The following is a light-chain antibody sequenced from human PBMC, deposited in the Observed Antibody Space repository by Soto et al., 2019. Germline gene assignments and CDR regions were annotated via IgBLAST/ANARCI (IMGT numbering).Light chain of an antibody. CDR1: QSIAPNY. CDR3: HQHAYSFAWR. CDR2: GAS. J-gene: IGKJ1*01. Sequence: TVWIPNPRNISLSRKEIAILSCRAIQSIAPNYLAWYQQKPGQAPRLLIYGASSRATGIPDRFSGSGSGTDFSLTISRFEHYDFAALFSHQHAYSFAWRFAQGTKVDI. V-gene: IGKV3-20*01.